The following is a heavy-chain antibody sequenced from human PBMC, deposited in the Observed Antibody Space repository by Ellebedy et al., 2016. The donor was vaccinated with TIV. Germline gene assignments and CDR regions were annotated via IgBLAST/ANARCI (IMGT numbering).Heavy chain of an antibody. D-gene: IGHD3-3*01. CDR3: ARGSRSYRGTIFHHYNYYGMDV. CDR2: ISAYNGNT. Sequence: ASVKVSCXASGYTFNNYYMHWVRQAPGQGLEGMGWISAYNGNTNYAQKLQGRVTMTTDTSTSTAYMELRSLRSADTAVYYCARGSRSYRGTIFHHYNYYGMDVWGQGTTVTVSS. CDR1: GYTFNNYY. V-gene: IGHV1-18*04. J-gene: IGHJ6*02.